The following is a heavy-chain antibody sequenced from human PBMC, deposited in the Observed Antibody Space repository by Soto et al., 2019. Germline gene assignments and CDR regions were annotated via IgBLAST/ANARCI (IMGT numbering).Heavy chain of an antibody. CDR1: GGSISSRSHY. CDR3: ATADGFGVFTPFFEY. Sequence: QLQLQESGPGLVKPSETLSLTCTVSGGSISSRSHYWGWIRQSPGKHLEWIGSSYYRGSTHYNPSLKTRVTISVDTSKNQVSLKVHSVTAADTAVYYCATADGFGVFTPFFEYWGQGILVTVSS. CDR2: SYYRGST. V-gene: IGHV4-39*01. J-gene: IGHJ4*02. D-gene: IGHD3-3*01.